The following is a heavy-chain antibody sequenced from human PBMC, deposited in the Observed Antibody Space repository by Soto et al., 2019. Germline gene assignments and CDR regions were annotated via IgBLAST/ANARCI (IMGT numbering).Heavy chain of an antibody. J-gene: IGHJ5*02. CDR1: SGSISSSNW. Sequence: PSETLSLTCAVSSGSISSSNWWSWVRQPPGKGLEWIGEIYHSGSTNYNPSLKSRVTISVDKSKNQFSLKLSSVTAADTAVYYCAREVVGMAGPSWFDPWGQGTLVTVSS. CDR2: IYHSGST. D-gene: IGHD2-15*01. CDR3: AREVVGMAGPSWFDP. V-gene: IGHV4-4*02.